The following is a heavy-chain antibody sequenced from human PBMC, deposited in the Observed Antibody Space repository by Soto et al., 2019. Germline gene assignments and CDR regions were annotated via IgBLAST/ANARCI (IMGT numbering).Heavy chain of an antibody. CDR1: GGPITTTTW. Sequence: QVQLQESGPGLVKPSETLSLTCAVSGGPITTTTWWAWVRLPPGKGLEWIGELHHDGTTNYNPSLESRITMSLDESNNLFSMKLTPVTAADTAIYYCATQTSSSTWGVWGRGTTVTVSS. J-gene: IGHJ6*02. CDR2: LHHDGTT. D-gene: IGHD6-6*01. V-gene: IGHV4-4*02. CDR3: ATQTSSSTWGV.